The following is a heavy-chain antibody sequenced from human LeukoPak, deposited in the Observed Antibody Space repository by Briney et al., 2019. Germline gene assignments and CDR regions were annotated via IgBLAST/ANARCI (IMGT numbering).Heavy chain of an antibody. CDR1: GGSFSGYY. J-gene: IGHJ5*02. CDR3: ARGPFKTIFGVVQSWFDP. D-gene: IGHD3-3*01. V-gene: IGHV4-34*01. Sequence: SKTLSLTCAVYGGSFSGYYWSWIRQPPGKGLEWIGEINHSGSTNYDPSLKSRVTISVDTSKNQFSLKLSSVTAADTAVYYCARGPFKTIFGVVQSWFDPWGQGTLVTVSS. CDR2: INHSGST.